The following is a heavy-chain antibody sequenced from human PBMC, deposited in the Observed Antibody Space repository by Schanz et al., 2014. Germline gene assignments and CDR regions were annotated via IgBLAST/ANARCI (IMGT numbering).Heavy chain of an antibody. V-gene: IGHV1-46*03. CDR3: ARDGEAAAGCDY. CDR1: GYTFTTYY. J-gene: IGHJ4*02. Sequence: QVQLVQSGAEVKQPGASVKVSCEASGYTFTTYYIHWFRQAPGQGLEWMGLINPSGGSTSYAQKFQGRVTMTRDTSTSTVYMELSSLRSEDTAVYYCARDGEAAAGCDYWGQGTLVTVSS. D-gene: IGHD6-13*01. CDR2: INPSGGST.